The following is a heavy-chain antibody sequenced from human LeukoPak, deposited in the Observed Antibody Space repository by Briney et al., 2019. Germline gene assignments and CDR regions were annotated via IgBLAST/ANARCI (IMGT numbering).Heavy chain of an antibody. V-gene: IGHV3-30*03. CDR3: ATAREDYGDYPYYYGMDV. Sequence: GGSLRLSCAASGFTFSSYGMHWVRQAPGKGLEWVAVISYDGSNKYYADSVKGRFTISRDNSKNTLYLQMNSRRAEDTAVYYCATAREDYGDYPYYYGMDVWGQGTTVTVSS. CDR2: ISYDGSNK. J-gene: IGHJ6*02. CDR1: GFTFSSYG. D-gene: IGHD4-17*01.